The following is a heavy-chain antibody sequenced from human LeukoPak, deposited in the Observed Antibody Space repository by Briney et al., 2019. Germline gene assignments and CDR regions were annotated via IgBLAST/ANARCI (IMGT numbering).Heavy chain of an antibody. CDR1: GFTFSSSS. V-gene: IGHV3-23*01. CDR2: ITDAVGST. Sequence: GGSLRLSCAASGFTFSSSSISWVRQAPGKGLEWVSAITDAVGSTHYADSVKGRFTISSDNSKNTVYLQMNSLRPEDMAVYYCAKRADYYDSSGYYPAYYFDYWGQGTLVTVSS. J-gene: IGHJ4*02. CDR3: AKRADYYDSSGYYPAYYFDY. D-gene: IGHD3-22*01.